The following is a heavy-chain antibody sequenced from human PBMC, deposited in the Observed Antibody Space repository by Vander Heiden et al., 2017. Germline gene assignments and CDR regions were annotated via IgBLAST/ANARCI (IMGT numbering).Heavy chain of an antibody. Sequence: EVQLVESGGGLVKPGGSLSLSCAASGFTFSSYGMSWVRQAPGRGLEWVSSISSSSSDISYADAVRGRFTASRDNAKNSLFLQMRRMRDEDTAVYYCAREDGGTFHMQDYWGHVTLVTV. CDR3: AREDGGTFHMQDY. CDR2: ISSSSSDI. D-gene: IGHD1-26*01. J-gene: IGHJ4*01. V-gene: IGHV3-21*02. CDR1: GFTFSSYG.